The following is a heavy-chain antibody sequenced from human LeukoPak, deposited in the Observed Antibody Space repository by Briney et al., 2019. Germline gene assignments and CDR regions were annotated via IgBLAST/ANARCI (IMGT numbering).Heavy chain of an antibody. Sequence: GESLKISCRGSGYTFTNYWICWVRQMPGKGLWWMGIIFPGDSDTRYSPSFLGQVTISADKSISTAYLQWSSLKASDTAMYYCARLPGYCSGASCYFDYWGQGTLVTVSS. CDR1: GYTFTNYW. D-gene: IGHD2-15*01. V-gene: IGHV5-51*01. CDR2: IFPGDSDT. J-gene: IGHJ4*02. CDR3: ARLPGYCSGASCYFDY.